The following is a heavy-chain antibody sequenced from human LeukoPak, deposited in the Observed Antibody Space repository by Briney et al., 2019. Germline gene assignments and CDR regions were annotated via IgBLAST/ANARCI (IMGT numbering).Heavy chain of an antibody. CDR2: INPNSGGS. D-gene: IGHD3-22*01. Sequence: ASVKVSCKASGYTFTGYYMHWVRQAPGQGLEWMGWINPNSGGSNYAQKFQGRVTMTRDTSISTAYMELSRLRSDDTAVYYCARDSYYDSSGYYSSEYFQHWGQGTLVTVSS. CDR3: ARDSYYDSSGYYSSEYFQH. V-gene: IGHV1-2*02. J-gene: IGHJ1*01. CDR1: GYTFTGYY.